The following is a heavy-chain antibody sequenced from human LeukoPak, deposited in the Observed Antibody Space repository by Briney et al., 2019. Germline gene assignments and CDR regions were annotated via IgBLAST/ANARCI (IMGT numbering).Heavy chain of an antibody. Sequence: ASVKVSCKASGGTFSSYAISWVRQAPGQGLEWMGWITAYNGNTNYAQKLQGRVTMTTDTSTSTAYMELRSLRSDDTAVYYCARKGSSGLTFDYWGQGTLVTVSS. CDR3: ARKGSSGLTFDY. CDR2: ITAYNGNT. D-gene: IGHD6-19*01. V-gene: IGHV1-18*01. CDR1: GGTFSSYA. J-gene: IGHJ4*02.